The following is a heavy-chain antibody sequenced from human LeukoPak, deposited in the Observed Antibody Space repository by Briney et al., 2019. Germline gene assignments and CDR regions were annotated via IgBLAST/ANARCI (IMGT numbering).Heavy chain of an antibody. J-gene: IGHJ4*02. V-gene: IGHV3-23*01. D-gene: IGHD3-10*01. CDR3: AKSRGSGLFDY. Sequence: GGFLRLSCAASGFTFSSYAMSWVRQAPGKGLEWVSGISGSGGSTYYADSVKGRFTISRDNSKNTLYLQMNSLRAEDTAVYYCAKSRGSGLFDYWGQGTLVTVAS. CDR2: ISGSGGST. CDR1: GFTFSSYA.